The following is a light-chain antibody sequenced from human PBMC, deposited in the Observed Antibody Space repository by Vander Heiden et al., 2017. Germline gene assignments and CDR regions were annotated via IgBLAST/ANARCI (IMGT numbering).Light chain of an antibody. J-gene: IGLJ2*01. V-gene: IGLV1-40*01. Sequence: QSVLTPPPSVSGAPGQRVTNSCAGSSSNIGAGYDVHWYQHLPGTAPNLLIYGNTNRPSGVPDRFSGSKSGTSASLAVTGLRAEDEADDYCQSYDSSLSGSVVFGGGTKLTVL. CDR3: QSYDSSLSGSVV. CDR1: SSNIGAGYD. CDR2: GNT.